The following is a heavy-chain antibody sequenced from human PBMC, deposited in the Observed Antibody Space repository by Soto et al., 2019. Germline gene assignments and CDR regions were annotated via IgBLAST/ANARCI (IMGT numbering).Heavy chain of an antibody. CDR2: IWYDGSNK. CDR3: ASQITVAGTVAY. D-gene: IGHD6-19*01. CDR1: GFTFSSYG. V-gene: IGHV3-33*03. J-gene: IGHJ4*02. Sequence: QVQLVESGGGVVQPGRSLRLSCAASGFTFSSYGMHWVRQAPGKGLEWVAVIWYDGSNKYYGDSVKGRFTISRDNSKNTLYLQMNSLRAEDTAVDYCASQITVAGTVAYWGQGTLVTVSS.